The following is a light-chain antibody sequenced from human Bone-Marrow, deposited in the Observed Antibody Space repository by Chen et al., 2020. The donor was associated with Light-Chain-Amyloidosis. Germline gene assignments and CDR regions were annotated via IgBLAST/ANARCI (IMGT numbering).Light chain of an antibody. Sequence: NFMLTQPHSVSESPGKTVIISCTRSSGSIATHYVQWYQQRPGSFPTTVIYEDDQRPSGVPDRFSGSIDRSSNSASLTISGLKTEDEADYYCQSYQGSSQGVFGGGTKLTVL. V-gene: IGLV6-57*01. CDR3: QSYQGSSQGV. CDR1: SGSIATHY. CDR2: EDD. J-gene: IGLJ3*02.